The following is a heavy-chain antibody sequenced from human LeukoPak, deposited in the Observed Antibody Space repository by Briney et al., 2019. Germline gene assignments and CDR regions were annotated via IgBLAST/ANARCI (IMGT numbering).Heavy chain of an antibody. CDR1: GYSFPTYW. Sequence: GESLKISCKGSGYSFPTYWIGWVRQMPGKGLEWMGIIYPGDSDTRYSPSFQGQVTISADKSISTAYLQWSSLKASDTAMYYCARQSTRGMVDTDYDYWGQGTLVTVSS. V-gene: IGHV5-51*01. J-gene: IGHJ4*02. CDR3: ARQSTRGMVDTDYDY. CDR2: IYPGDSDT. D-gene: IGHD5-18*01.